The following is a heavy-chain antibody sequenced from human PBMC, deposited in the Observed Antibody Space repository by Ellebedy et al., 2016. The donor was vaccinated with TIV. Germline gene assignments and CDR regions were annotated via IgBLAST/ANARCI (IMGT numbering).Heavy chain of an antibody. CDR1: GYTFSSYG. CDR3: ARSGYDANRSEGMDV. Sequence: AASVKVSCKASGYTFSSYGMSWVRQAPGQGLEWMGWISADNGNTKYAQKLQGRVTMTTDTSTSTADMEMRSLRSDDTAVYYCARSGYDANRSEGMDVWGQGTTVTVSS. D-gene: IGHD3-22*01. CDR2: ISADNGNT. V-gene: IGHV1-18*01. J-gene: IGHJ6*02.